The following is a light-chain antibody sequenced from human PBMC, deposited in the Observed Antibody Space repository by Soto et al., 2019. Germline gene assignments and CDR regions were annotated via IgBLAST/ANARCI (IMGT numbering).Light chain of an antibody. CDR1: QSVSSSA. CDR3: QQYDTSGT. Sequence: EIVLTQSPGTLSLSPGERATLSCRASQSVSSSALAWYQQKPGQAPRRLIYGASSRATGIPDRFSGSGSGTDFTLTISRLEPEDFAVYYCQQYDTSGTFGQGTKVDI. V-gene: IGKV3-20*01. CDR2: GAS. J-gene: IGKJ1*01.